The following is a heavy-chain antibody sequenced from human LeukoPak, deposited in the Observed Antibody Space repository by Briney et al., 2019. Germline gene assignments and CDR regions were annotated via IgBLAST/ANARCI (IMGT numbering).Heavy chain of an antibody. CDR2: IKRDGNEK. V-gene: IGHV3-7*01. CDR3: AKEGAYPIITYDS. Sequence: GGSLRLSCAASGFTFSSYWMNWVRQALGKELEWVANIKRDGNEKNYVDSVKGRFSISRDNAKNSLYLQMDSLRAEDTAVYYCAKEGAYPIITYDSWGQGALVTVSS. J-gene: IGHJ5*01. D-gene: IGHD3-10*01. CDR1: GFTFSSYW.